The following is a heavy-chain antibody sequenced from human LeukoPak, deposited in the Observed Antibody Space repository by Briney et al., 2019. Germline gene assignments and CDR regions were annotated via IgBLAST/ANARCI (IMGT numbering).Heavy chain of an antibody. V-gene: IGHV1-46*01. CDR3: ARGDYDFWSGYCTNYFDY. CDR2: INPSGGST. Sequence: GASVKVSCKASGYTFTSYYMHWVRQAPGQGLEWMGIINPSGGSTSYAQKFQGRVTMTRDTSTSTVYMELSSLRSEDTAVYYCARGDYDFWSGYCTNYFDYWGQGTLVTVSS. CDR1: GYTFTSYY. D-gene: IGHD3-3*01. J-gene: IGHJ4*02.